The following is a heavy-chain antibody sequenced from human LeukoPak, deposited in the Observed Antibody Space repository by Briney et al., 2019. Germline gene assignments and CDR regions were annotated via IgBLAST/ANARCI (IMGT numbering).Heavy chain of an antibody. CDR2: INPSGGST. Sequence: ASVKVSCKASGDSFTSYYMHWVRQAPGQGLEWMGIINPSGGSTSYAQKFQGRVTMTRDMSTSTVYMELSNLRSEDTAVYYCARGGDIHLWINYYYYMDVWGKGTTVTVSS. CDR3: ARGGDIHLWINYYYYMDV. CDR1: GDSFTSYY. J-gene: IGHJ6*03. D-gene: IGHD5-18*01. V-gene: IGHV1-46*01.